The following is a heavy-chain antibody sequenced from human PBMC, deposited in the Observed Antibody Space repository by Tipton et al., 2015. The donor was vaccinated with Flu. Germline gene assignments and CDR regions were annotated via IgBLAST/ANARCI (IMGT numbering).Heavy chain of an antibody. Sequence: QLVQSGAEVKKPGESLKISCKTSGYAFSTYWIGWVRQMSGKGLEWMGVIYPGDSEARYSPSFQGLVTISVDTSVSTAYLQWNSLRASDSAMYYCARVFGMTSMDVWGQGTTVTVSS. D-gene: IGHD1-1*01. CDR2: IYPGDSEA. CDR1: GYAFSTYW. CDR3: ARVFGMTSMDV. V-gene: IGHV5-51*01. J-gene: IGHJ6*02.